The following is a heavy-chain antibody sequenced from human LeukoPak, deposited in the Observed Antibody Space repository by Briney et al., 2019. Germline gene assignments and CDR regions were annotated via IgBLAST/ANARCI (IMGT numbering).Heavy chain of an antibody. CDR3: ATGLWFGTYLDV. D-gene: IGHD3-10*01. V-gene: IGHV1-69*05. CDR1: GGTFSSYA. Sequence: ASVKVSCKASGGTFSSYAISWGRQAPGQGLEWMGGIIPIFGTANYAQKFQGRVTMTRNTSISTAYMELSSLRSEDTAVYYCATGLWFGTYLDVWGKGTTVTISS. J-gene: IGHJ6*04. CDR2: IIPIFGTA.